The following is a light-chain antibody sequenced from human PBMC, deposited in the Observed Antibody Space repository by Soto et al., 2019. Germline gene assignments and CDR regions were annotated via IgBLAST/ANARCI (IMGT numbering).Light chain of an antibody. Sequence: DVKMTQSPSTLSASVGDKVTITCRASQSLPSTWWAWFQQRPGKAPNVLIYKGSALASGVSSRFSGSGSGTEFTLTISSLQPDDFATYFCQQYAARSPWTFGQGTRV. CDR1: QSLPSTW. CDR3: QQYAARSPWT. J-gene: IGKJ1*01. V-gene: IGKV1-5*03. CDR2: KGS.